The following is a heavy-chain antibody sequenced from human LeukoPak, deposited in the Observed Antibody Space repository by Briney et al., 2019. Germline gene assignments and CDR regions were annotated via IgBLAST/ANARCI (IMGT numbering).Heavy chain of an antibody. V-gene: IGHV4-34*01. CDR3: ARRRYYYDSSGYYVDY. J-gene: IGHJ4*02. CDR1: GGSFSGYY. D-gene: IGHD3-22*01. CDR2: INHSGST. Sequence: SETLSLTCAVYGGSFSGYYWSWIRQPPGKGLEWIGEINHSGSTNYNPSLKSRVTISVDTSKNQFSLKLSSVTAADTTVYYCARRRYYYDSSGYYVDYWGQGTLVTVSS.